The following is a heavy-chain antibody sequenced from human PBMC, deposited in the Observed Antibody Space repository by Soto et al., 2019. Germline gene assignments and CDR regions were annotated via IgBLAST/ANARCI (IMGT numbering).Heavy chain of an antibody. CDR2: IIPIFGTA. D-gene: IGHD2-15*01. Sequence: SVKVSCKASGGTFGSYAISWVRQAPGQGLEWMGGIIPIFGTANYAQKFQGRVTITADESTSTAYMELSSLRSEDTAVYYCARGASVVVVAATLGSFDYWGQGTLVTVSS. V-gene: IGHV1-69*13. CDR3: ARGASVVVVAATLGSFDY. CDR1: GGTFGSYA. J-gene: IGHJ4*02.